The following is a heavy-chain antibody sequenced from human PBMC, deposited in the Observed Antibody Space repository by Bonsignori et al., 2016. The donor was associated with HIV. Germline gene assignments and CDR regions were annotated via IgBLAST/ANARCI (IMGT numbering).Heavy chain of an antibody. Sequence: WIRQPPGKGLEWVANIKQDGSEKHYVDSVKGRFTTSRDNAKNSLYLQMNSLRAEDTAVYYCAKIYGSGSYHIDYWGQGTLVTVSS. CDR3: AKIYGSGSYHIDY. J-gene: IGHJ4*02. D-gene: IGHD3-10*01. CDR2: IKQDGSEK. V-gene: IGHV3-7*01.